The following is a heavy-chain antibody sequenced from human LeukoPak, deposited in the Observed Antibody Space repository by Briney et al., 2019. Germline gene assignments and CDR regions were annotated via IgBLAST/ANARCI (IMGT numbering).Heavy chain of an antibody. J-gene: IGHJ4*02. CDR2: IWYDGSSK. V-gene: IGHV3-33*01. CDR3: ARDLDQLLIDY. CDR1: GFTFSSYG. Sequence: GGSLRLSCAASGFTFSSYGMHWVRQAPGKGLEWVAVIWYDGSSKYYADSVKGRFTISRDNSKNTLYLQMNSLRAEDTAVYYCARDLDQLLIDYWGQGTLVTVSS. D-gene: IGHD2-2*01.